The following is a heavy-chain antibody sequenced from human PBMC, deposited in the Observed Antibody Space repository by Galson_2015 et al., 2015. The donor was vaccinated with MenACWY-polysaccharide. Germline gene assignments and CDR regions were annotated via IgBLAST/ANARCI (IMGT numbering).Heavy chain of an antibody. CDR2: IYYSGST. Sequence: ETLSLTCTVSGDSISSSFWNWFRQPPGKGLEWVGWIYYSGSTKYTPSLESRVTIPLDASKNQFSLRLSSVTAADTAVYYCARAPRPDKTFGYFDYWGQGILVTVST. J-gene: IGHJ4*02. CDR3: ARAPRPDKTFGYFDY. D-gene: IGHD3-16*01. CDR1: GDSISSSF. V-gene: IGHV4-59*01.